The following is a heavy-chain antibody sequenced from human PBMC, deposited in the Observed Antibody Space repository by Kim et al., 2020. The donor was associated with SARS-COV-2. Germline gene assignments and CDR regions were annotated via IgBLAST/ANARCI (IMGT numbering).Heavy chain of an antibody. V-gene: IGHV3-23*01. CDR2: ISGSGGST. D-gene: IGHD3-22*01. CDR3: AKDGDYYYDSSGYRPLADY. Sequence: GGSLRLSCAASGFTFSSYAMSWVRQAPGKGLEWVSAISGSGGSTYYADSVKGRFTISRDNSKNTLYLQMNSLRAEDTAVYYCAKDGDYYYDSSGYRPLADYWGQGTLVTVSS. CDR1: GFTFSSYA. J-gene: IGHJ4*02.